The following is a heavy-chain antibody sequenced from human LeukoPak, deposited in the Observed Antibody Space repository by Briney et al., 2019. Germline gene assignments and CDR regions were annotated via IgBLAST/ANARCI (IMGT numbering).Heavy chain of an antibody. J-gene: IGHJ4*02. CDR2: ISYDGSNK. CDR3: ARTTIFGVY. Sequence: PGGSLRLSCAASGFSFSSYWMSWVRQAPGKGLEWVAVISYDGSNKYYADSVKGRFTISRDNSKNTLYLQMNSLRAEDTAVYYCARTTIFGVYWGQGTLVTVSS. V-gene: IGHV3-30-3*01. CDR1: GFSFSSYW. D-gene: IGHD3-3*01.